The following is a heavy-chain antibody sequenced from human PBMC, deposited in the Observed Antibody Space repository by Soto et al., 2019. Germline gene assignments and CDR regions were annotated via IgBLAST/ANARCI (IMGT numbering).Heavy chain of an antibody. CDR1: GYTFTSCY. CDR3: ARALTRPYYYDSTPPEYFQH. J-gene: IGHJ1*01. V-gene: IGHV1-46*01. CDR2: INPSGGST. Sequence: GASVKVSCKASGYTFTSCYMHWVRQAPGQGLEWMGIINPSGGSTSYAQKFQGRVTMTRDTSTSTVYMELSSLRSEDTAVYYCARALTRPYYYDSTPPEYFQHWGQGTLVTVSS. D-gene: IGHD3-22*01.